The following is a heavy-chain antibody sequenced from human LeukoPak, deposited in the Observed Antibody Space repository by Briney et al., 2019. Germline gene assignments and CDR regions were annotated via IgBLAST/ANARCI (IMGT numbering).Heavy chain of an antibody. CDR2: ISGSSSYI. CDR3: ARALYSGSYDY. D-gene: IGHD1-26*01. V-gene: IGHV3-21*04. Sequence: GGSLRLSCAASGFTFSSYSMNWVRQAPGKGLEWVSFISGSSSYIYYADSVKGRFTISRDNAKNSLYLQMNSLRAEDTALYHCARALYSGSYDYWGQGTLVTVSS. J-gene: IGHJ4*02. CDR1: GFTFSSYS.